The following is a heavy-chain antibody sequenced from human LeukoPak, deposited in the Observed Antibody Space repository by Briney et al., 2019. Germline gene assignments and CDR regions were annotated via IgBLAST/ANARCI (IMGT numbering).Heavy chain of an antibody. V-gene: IGHV3-23*01. CDR3: AKDSKMQLWFRDYFDY. CDR2: ISGSGGST. D-gene: IGHD5-18*01. CDR1: GFTFSSYA. Sequence: PGGSLRLSCAASGFTFSSYAMSWVRQAPGKGLEWVSAISGSGGSTYYADSVKGRFTISRDNSKNTLYLQMNSLRAEDTAVYYCAKDSKMQLWFRDYFDYWGQGTLVTVSS. J-gene: IGHJ4*02.